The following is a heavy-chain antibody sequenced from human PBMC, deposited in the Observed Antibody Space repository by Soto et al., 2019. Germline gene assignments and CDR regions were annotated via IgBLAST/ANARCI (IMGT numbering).Heavy chain of an antibody. Sequence: QVQLVQSGAEVKKPGASVKVSCKASGYTFTSYAMHWVRQAPGQRLEWMGWINAGNGNTKYSQKFQGRVTITRDTSASTAYMELSSLRSEDTAVYYCARDRRLNWLLWGPESEQRFLDSYWGQGTLVTVSS. CDR2: INAGNGNT. J-gene: IGHJ4*02. CDR1: GYTFTSYA. D-gene: IGHD3-3*01. CDR3: ARDRRLNWLLWGPESEQRFLDSY. V-gene: IGHV1-3*01.